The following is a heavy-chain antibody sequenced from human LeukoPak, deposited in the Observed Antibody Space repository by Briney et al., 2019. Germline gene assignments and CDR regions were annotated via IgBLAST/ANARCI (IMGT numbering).Heavy chain of an antibody. J-gene: IGHJ5*02. V-gene: IGHV3-7*03. CDR3: ASPNGGNWFDP. CDR2: IKQDGSEK. CDR1: GFTFSSCW. Sequence: PGGSLRLSCAASGFTFSSCWMSWVRQAPGKGLEWVANIKQDGSEKYYVDSVKGRFTISRDNAKNPLYLQMNSLRAEDTAVYYCASPNGGNWFDPWGQGTLVTVSS. D-gene: IGHD2-8*01.